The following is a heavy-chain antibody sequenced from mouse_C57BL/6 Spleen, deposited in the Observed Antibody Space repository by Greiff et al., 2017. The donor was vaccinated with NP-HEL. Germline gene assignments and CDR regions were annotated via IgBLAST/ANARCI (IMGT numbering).Heavy chain of an antibody. Sequence: EVQLQQPGAELVKPGASVKIPCKASGYTFTDYNMDWVKQSHGKSLEWIGDINPNNGGTIYNQKFKGKATLTVDKSSSTAYMDLRSLTSEDTAVYYCSRSEAYYFDSYYYAMDYWGQGTAVTVSS. D-gene: IGHD1-1*01. CDR2: INPNNGGT. CDR3: SRSEAYYFDSYYYAMDY. CDR1: GYTFTDYN. J-gene: IGHJ4*01. V-gene: IGHV1-18*01.